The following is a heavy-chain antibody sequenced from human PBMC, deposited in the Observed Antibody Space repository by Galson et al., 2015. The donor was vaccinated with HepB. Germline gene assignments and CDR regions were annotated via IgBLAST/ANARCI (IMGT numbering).Heavy chain of an antibody. V-gene: IGHV3-21*01. D-gene: IGHD4-17*01. CDR2: ISSSSSYI. Sequence: LRLSCAASGFTFSSYSMNWVRQAPGKGLEWVSSISSSSSYIYYADSVKGRFTISRDNAKNSLYLQMNSLRAEDTAVYYCARGVVDYGDYQLDYWGQGTLVTVSS. CDR3: ARGVVDYGDYQLDY. CDR1: GFTFSSYS. J-gene: IGHJ4*02.